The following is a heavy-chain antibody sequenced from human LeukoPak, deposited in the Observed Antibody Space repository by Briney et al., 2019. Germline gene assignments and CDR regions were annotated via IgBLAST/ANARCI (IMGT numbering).Heavy chain of an antibody. V-gene: IGHV1-2*02. J-gene: IGHJ3*02. CDR3: VRDFVFNDAFDI. CDR2: INPNSDGT. CDR1: GYTFTGYY. Sequence: ASVKVYCKASGYTFTGYYIHWVRQAPGQGLEWMGWINPNSDGTNYAQKFQGRVTLTGDTSISTAYMELSSLRSDDTAVYYCVRDFVFNDAFDIWGQGAMVTVSS. D-gene: IGHD3-3*01.